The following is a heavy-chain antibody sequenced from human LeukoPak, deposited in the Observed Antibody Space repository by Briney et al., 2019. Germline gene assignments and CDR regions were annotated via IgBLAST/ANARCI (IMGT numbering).Heavy chain of an antibody. V-gene: IGHV3-21*04. CDR3: ARVYCGGDCYSP. J-gene: IGHJ5*02. Sequence: GGSLRLSCAASGFTFSSYSLNWVRQAPGKGLEWVSFISGSNNYIYYADSVKGRFTISRDNSKNTLYLQMNSLRAEDTAMYYCARVYCGGDCYSPWGQGTLVTVSS. CDR2: ISGSNNYI. D-gene: IGHD2-21*02. CDR1: GFTFSSYS.